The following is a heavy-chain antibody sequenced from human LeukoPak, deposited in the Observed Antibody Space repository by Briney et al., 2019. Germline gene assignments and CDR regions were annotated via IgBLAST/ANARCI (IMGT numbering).Heavy chain of an antibody. CDR3: ARGSGESRYYGSGSRYYYYGMDV. D-gene: IGHD3-10*01. CDR1: GYTFTGYY. V-gene: IGHV1-2*02. CDR2: INPNSGGT. Sequence: ASVKVSCKASGYTFTGYYMHWVRQAPGQGLEWMGWINPNSGGTNYAQRLQGRVTMTTDTSTSTAYMELRSLRSDDTAVYYCARGSGESRYYGSGSRYYYYGMDVWGQGTTVTVSS. J-gene: IGHJ6*02.